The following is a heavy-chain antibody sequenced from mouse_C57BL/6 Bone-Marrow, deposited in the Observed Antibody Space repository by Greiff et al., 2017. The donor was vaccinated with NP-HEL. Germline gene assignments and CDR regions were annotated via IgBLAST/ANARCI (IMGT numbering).Heavy chain of an antibody. CDR1: GFTFSSSG. CDR3: ARWLYGNFDY. J-gene: IGHJ2*01. D-gene: IGHD2-1*01. V-gene: IGHV5-6*02. CDR2: ISSGGSYT. Sequence: VMLVESGGDLVKPGGSLKLSCAASGFTFSSSGMSWVRQTPDKRLEWVATISSGGSYTYYPDSVKGRFTISRDNAKNTLYLQMSSLKSEDTAMYYCARWLYGNFDYWGQGTTLTVSS.